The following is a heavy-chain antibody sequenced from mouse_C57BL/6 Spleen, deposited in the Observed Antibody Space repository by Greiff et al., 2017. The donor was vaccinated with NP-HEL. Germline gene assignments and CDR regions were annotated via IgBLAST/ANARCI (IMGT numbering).Heavy chain of an antibody. Sequence: QVQLQQPGAELVKPGASVKMSCKASGYTFTSYWITWVKQRPGQGLEWIGDIYPGSGSTNYNEKFKSKATLTVDTSSSTAYMQLSSLTSEDSAVYYCARGGTVDEAYYFDYWGQGTTLTVSS. CDR1: GYTFTSYW. J-gene: IGHJ2*01. CDR3: ARGGTVDEAYYFDY. CDR2: IYPGSGST. D-gene: IGHD1-1*01. V-gene: IGHV1-55*01.